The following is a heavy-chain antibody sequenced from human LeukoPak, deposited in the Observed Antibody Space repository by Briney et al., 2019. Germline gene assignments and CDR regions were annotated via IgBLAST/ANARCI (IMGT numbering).Heavy chain of an antibody. J-gene: IGHJ4*02. CDR2: ISAYNGNT. CDR1: GYTFTSYG. V-gene: IGHV1-18*01. Sequence: ASVKVSCRASGYTFTSYGISWVRQAPGQGLEWMGWISAYNGNTNYAQKLQGRVTMTTDTSTSTAYMELRSLRSDDTAVYYCARDDSSGWSPYYFDYWGQGTLVTVSS. D-gene: IGHD6-19*01. CDR3: ARDDSSGWSPYYFDY.